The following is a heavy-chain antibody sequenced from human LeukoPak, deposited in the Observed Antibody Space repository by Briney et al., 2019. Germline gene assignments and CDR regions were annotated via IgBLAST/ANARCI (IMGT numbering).Heavy chain of an antibody. CDR1: GGSISSGGYY. CDR3: ARAYYYDSSGYYYPDNWFDP. CDR2: IYYSGST. Sequence: SETLSLTCTVSGGSISSGGYYWSWIRQPPGKGLEWIGYIYYSGSTYYNPSLKSRVTISVDTSKNQFSLKLSSVTAADTAVYYCARAYYYDSSGYYYPDNWFDPWGQGTLVTVSS. D-gene: IGHD3-22*01. J-gene: IGHJ5*02. V-gene: IGHV4-30-4*01.